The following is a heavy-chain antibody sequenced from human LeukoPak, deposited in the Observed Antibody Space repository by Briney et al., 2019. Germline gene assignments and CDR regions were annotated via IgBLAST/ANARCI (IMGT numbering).Heavy chain of an antibody. J-gene: IGHJ4*02. CDR1: GFTFSSYA. Sequence: GGSLRLSCAASGFTFSSYAMHWVRQAPGKGLEWVAVISYDGSNKYYADSVKGRFTISRDNSKNTLYLQMNSLRAEDTAIYYCAREGREPYYFDYWGQGTLVTVSS. V-gene: IGHV3-30-3*01. CDR2: ISYDGSNK. D-gene: IGHD1-26*01. CDR3: AREGREPYYFDY.